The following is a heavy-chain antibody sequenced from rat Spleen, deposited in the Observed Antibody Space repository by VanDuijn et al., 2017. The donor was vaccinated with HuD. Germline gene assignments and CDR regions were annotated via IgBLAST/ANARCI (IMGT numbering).Heavy chain of an antibody. D-gene: IGHD1-10*01. CDR2: ISTGGGNT. Sequence: EVQLVESGGGLVQPGRSMKLSCAASGFIFSTNDMAWVRQAPTKGLEWIASISTGGGNTYYRDSVKGRFTISRDNAKDTLYLQMNSLRSEDTATYYCTSNNFDYWGQGVMVTVSS. J-gene: IGHJ2*01. CDR1: GFIFSTND. V-gene: IGHV5-25*01. CDR3: TSNNFDY.